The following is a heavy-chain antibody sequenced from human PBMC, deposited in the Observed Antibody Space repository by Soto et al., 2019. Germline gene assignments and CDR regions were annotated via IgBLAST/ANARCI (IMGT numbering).Heavy chain of an antibody. Sequence: QVQLVQSGAEVKKPGASVKVSCKASGYTFTSYGISWVRQAPGQGLEWMGWISAYNGNTNYAQKLQGRVTMTTDTATSTAYMELRSLRSDDTAVYYCARDCSGGSCYSYCYYYYGMDVWGQGTTVTVSS. V-gene: IGHV1-18*01. D-gene: IGHD2-15*01. CDR1: GYTFTSYG. CDR3: ARDCSGGSCYSYCYYYYGMDV. CDR2: ISAYNGNT. J-gene: IGHJ6*02.